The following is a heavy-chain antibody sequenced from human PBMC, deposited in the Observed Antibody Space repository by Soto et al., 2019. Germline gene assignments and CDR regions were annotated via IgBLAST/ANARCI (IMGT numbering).Heavy chain of an antibody. CDR1: GFTFSDYY. V-gene: IGHV3-11*05. Sequence: GGSLRLSCAASGFTFSDYYMSWIRQAPGKGLEWVSYISSSSSYTNYADSVKGRFTISRDNAKNSLFLQMNSLRAEDTAVYYCARDLYSGSYRKEDYYYGMDVWGQGTTVTVSS. CDR2: ISSSSSYT. D-gene: IGHD1-26*01. CDR3: ARDLYSGSYRKEDYYYGMDV. J-gene: IGHJ6*02.